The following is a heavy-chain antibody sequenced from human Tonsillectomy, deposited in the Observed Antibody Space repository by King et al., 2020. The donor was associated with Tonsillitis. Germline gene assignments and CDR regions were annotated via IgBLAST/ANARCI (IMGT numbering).Heavy chain of an antibody. CDR2: INHSGST. Sequence: VQLQQWGAGLLKPSETLSLTCAVYGGSFSGYYWSWIRQPPGKGLEWIGEINHSGSTNYNPSLKSRVTISVDTSKNQFSLKLSSVSAADTAVYYCARRQYCSSTSCLRRGYAFDIWGQGTMVTVSS. V-gene: IGHV4-34*01. D-gene: IGHD2-2*01. CDR3: ARRQYCSSTSCLRRGYAFDI. CDR1: GGSFSGYY. J-gene: IGHJ3*02.